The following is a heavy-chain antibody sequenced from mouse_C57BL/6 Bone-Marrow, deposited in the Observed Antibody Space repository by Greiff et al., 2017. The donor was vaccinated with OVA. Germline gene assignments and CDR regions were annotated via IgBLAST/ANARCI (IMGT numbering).Heavy chain of an antibody. V-gene: IGHV1-76*01. CDR1: GYTFTDYY. D-gene: IGHD1-1*01. CDR2: IYPGSGNT. J-gene: IGHJ4*01. Sequence: VKLQESGAELVRPGASVKLSCEASGYTFTDYYINWVKQRPGQGLEWIARIYPGSGNTYYNEKFKGKATLTAEKSSSTAYMQLSSLTSEDSAVYFCARADYYGSSYDAMDYWGQGTSVTVSS. CDR3: ARADYYGSSYDAMDY.